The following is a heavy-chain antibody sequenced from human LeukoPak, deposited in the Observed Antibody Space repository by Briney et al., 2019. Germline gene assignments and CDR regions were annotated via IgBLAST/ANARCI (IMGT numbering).Heavy chain of an antibody. J-gene: IGHJ4*02. CDR1: GGTFSSYA. CDR2: IIPIFGTA. V-gene: IGHV1-69*13. D-gene: IGHD3-16*01. CDR3: ARVYTAALVGGVFDY. Sequence: ASVKVSCKASGGTFSSYAISWVRQAPGQGLEWMGGIIPIFGTANYAQKFQGRVTITADESTSTAYMELSSLRPEDTAVYYCARVYTAALVGGVFDYWGQGTLVTVSS.